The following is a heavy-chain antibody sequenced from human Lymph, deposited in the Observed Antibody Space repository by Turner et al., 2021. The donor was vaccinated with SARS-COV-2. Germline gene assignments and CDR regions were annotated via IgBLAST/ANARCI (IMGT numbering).Heavy chain of an antibody. CDR1: GFTFSSYA. CDR2: ITYDGSNK. CDR3: AGSRSGCYWGGFDY. V-gene: IGHV3-30*04. J-gene: IGHJ4*02. D-gene: IGHD1-26*01. Sequence: QVQLVEFGGGGVSPARPLRLPCAAPGFTFSSYAMHWVRQAPGKGLEWVAVITYDGSNKYYADSVKGRFTISRDNSKNTLYLQMNSLRAEDTAVYYCAGSRSGCYWGGFDYWGQGTLVTVSS.